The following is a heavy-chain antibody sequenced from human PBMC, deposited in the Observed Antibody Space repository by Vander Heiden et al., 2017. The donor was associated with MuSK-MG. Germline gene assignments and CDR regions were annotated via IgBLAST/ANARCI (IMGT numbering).Heavy chain of an antibody. Sequence: QAPGKGLEWVSAISDSGSSTYYADSVKGRFTISRDNSKNTLYLQMNSLRAEDTAEYYCATRAWLEYWGQGTLVTVSS. CDR2: ISDSGSST. J-gene: IGHJ4*02. V-gene: IGHV3-23*01. CDR3: ATRAWLEY.